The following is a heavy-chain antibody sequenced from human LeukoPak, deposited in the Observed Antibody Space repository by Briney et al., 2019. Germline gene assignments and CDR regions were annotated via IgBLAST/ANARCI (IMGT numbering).Heavy chain of an antibody. J-gene: IGHJ4*02. D-gene: IGHD3-22*01. CDR3: ARDYYDSSGFDY. CDR2: IYSGGST. Sequence: PGGSLRLSCAASGFTFSSYWMSWVRQAPGKGLEWVSVIYSGGSTYYADSVKGRFTISRDNSKNTLYLQMNSLRAEDTAVYYCARDYYDSSGFDYWGQGTLVTVSS. V-gene: IGHV3-66*01. CDR1: GFTFSSYW.